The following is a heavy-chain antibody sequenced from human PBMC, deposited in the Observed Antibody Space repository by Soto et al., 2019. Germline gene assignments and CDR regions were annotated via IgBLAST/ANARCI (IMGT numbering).Heavy chain of an antibody. CDR3: AAHPTAESYYYRGSYYYYYAMDV. V-gene: IGHV4-34*01. J-gene: IGHJ6*02. Sequence: PSETLSLTCAVYGGSFSGYYWTWIRQPPGTGLEWIGEINHSGSTNYNPSLKSRVTISVDTSKNQFSLKLSSVTAADTAVYYCAAHPTAESYYYRGSYYYYYAMDVWGQGTTVTVSS. CDR1: GGSFSGYY. CDR2: INHSGST. D-gene: IGHD3-10*01.